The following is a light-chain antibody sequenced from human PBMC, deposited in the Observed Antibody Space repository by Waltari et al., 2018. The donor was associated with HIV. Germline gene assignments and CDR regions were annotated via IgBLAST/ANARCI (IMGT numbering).Light chain of an antibody. V-gene: IGKV1-39*01. J-gene: IGKJ2*01. Sequence: DIQMTQSPPPLSASIGDSVTITCRAGQNIGSYLNWFQQRSGKAPKLLIYAASTLVSGVPSRFSGSGSATDFTLTINSLQPEDFATYYCQQSYTTPRTFGQGTKLETK. CDR2: AAS. CDR1: QNIGSY. CDR3: QQSYTTPRT.